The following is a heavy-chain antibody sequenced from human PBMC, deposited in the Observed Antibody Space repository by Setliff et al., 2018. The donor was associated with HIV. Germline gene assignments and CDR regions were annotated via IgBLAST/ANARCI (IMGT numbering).Heavy chain of an antibody. D-gene: IGHD3-16*01. V-gene: IGHV3-48*04. CDR3: AAVPWGHSSLIIDH. Sequence: GGSLRLSCAASGFPFSSSNMHWVRQAPGKGLEWISYITGDSSRITYTASVQGRFTVSRDNANNLLFLQMHSLRVEDTAVYYCAAVPWGHSSLIIDHWGQGTPVTVSS. J-gene: IGHJ4*02. CDR1: GFPFSSSN. CDR2: ITGDSSRI.